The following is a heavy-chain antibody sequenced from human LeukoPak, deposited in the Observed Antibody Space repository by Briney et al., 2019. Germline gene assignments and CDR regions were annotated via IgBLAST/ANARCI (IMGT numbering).Heavy chain of an antibody. D-gene: IGHD5-18*01. J-gene: IGHJ6*03. CDR1: GGTFSSYA. CDR3: ARGQNVDTAMVWYYYYMDV. Sequence: ASVKVSCKASGGTFSSYAISWVRQAPGRGLEWMGGIIPIFGTANYAQKFQGRVTVTADKSTSTAYMELSSLRSEDTAVYYCARGQNVDTAMVWYYYYMDVWGKGTTVTVSS. V-gene: IGHV1-69*06. CDR2: IIPIFGTA.